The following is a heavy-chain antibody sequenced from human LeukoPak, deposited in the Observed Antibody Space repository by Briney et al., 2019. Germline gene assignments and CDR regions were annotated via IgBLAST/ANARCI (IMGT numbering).Heavy chain of an antibody. CDR1: GFTFSSYA. CDR2: ISGSGGST. CDR3: AKTYSSGWYVSGGSY. V-gene: IGHV3-23*01. Sequence: GGSLRLSCAASGFTFSSYAMSWVRQAPGKGLEWVSAISGSGGSTYYADSVKGRFTISRDNSKNTLYLQMNSLRAEDTAVYYCAKTYSSGWYVSGGSYWGQGTLVTVSS. J-gene: IGHJ4*02. D-gene: IGHD6-19*01.